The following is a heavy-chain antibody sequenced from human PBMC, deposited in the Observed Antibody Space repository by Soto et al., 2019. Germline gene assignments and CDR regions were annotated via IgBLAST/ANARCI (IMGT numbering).Heavy chain of an antibody. CDR2: VNPILSMS. V-gene: IGHV1-69*04. Sequence: QVQLVQSGAEVKRPGSSVKVSCKASGDTFNFYSINWVRQAPGLGLEWMGRVNPILSMSNYAQRFQGRVTMTADKSTSTAYMGLSGLRSDDTAIVCWATSYGSGYRAFDFWGQGALVTVSS. J-gene: IGHJ4*02. CDR1: GDTFNFYS. D-gene: IGHD3-10*01. CDR3: ATSYGSGYRAFDF.